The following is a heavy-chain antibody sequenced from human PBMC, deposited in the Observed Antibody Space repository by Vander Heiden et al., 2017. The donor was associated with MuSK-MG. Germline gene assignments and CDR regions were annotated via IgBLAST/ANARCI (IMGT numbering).Heavy chain of an antibody. D-gene: IGHD1-1*01. CDR3: AKDGRWNNFDY. V-gene: IGHV3-48*03. CDR2: ISGAGSTI. J-gene: IGHJ4*02. Sequence: EVQLVESGGGLVQTGGSLRLSCAASGFTFSDYDMNWVRQAPGKGLEWIAYISGAGSTIYSADSVKGRFTISRDNAKNSLFLQMNRLRAEDTAVYYCAKDGRWNNFDYWGQGTLVTVSS. CDR1: GFTFSDYD.